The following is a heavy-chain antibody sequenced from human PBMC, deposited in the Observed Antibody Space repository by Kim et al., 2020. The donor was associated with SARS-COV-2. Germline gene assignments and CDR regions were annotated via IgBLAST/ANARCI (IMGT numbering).Heavy chain of an antibody. Sequence: SETLSLTCTVSGGSISSYYWSWIRQPPGKGLEWIGYIYYSGSTNYNPSLKSRVTISVDTSKNQFSLKLSSVTAADTAVYYCARDLDGDGYYFDYWGQGTLVTVSS. V-gene: IGHV4-59*01. CDR1: GGSISSYY. CDR3: ARDLDGDGYYFDY. D-gene: IGHD4-17*01. CDR2: IYYSGST. J-gene: IGHJ4*02.